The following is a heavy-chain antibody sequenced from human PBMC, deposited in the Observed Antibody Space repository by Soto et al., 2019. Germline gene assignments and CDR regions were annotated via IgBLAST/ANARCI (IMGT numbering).Heavy chain of an antibody. Sequence: QVQLQESGPGLVKPSETLSLTCTVSGGSISSYYWSWIRQPPGKGLEWIGYIYYSGSTNYNPSLMSRVTISVDTSKRQFSLKLSSVIVADTAVYYCARVEEVGCSGRSCYSRWGQGTLVTVSS. D-gene: IGHD2-15*01. CDR2: IYYSGST. CDR1: GGSISSYY. J-gene: IGHJ4*02. V-gene: IGHV4-59*01. CDR3: ARVEEVGCSGRSCYSR.